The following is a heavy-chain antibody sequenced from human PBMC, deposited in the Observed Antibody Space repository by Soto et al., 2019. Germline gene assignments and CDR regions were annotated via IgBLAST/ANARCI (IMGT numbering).Heavy chain of an antibody. Sequence: SETLSLTCTVSGDSISTDYWSWIRQSPGKGLEWIGFIYYGGSTNYNPSLKSRVTISVDTPKNQFSLKLSSVTAEDTAVYYCARDPRNLGLDPWGLGTLVTVSS. V-gene: IGHV4-59*12. CDR1: GDSISTDY. D-gene: IGHD4-4*01. CDR2: IYYGGST. CDR3: ARDPRNLGLDP. J-gene: IGHJ5*02.